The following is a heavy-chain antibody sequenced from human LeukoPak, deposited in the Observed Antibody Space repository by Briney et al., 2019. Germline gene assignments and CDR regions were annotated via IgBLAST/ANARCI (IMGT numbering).Heavy chain of an antibody. CDR1: GFTFSSYG. Sequence: GRSLRLSCAASGFTFSSYGMHWVRQAPGKGLEWVAVISYDGSNKYYADSVKGRFTISRDNSKNTLYLQMNSLRAEDTAVYYCAKEGELMATRVWYFDLWGRGTLVTVSS. D-gene: IGHD5-24*01. V-gene: IGHV3-30*18. CDR3: AKEGELMATRVWYFDL. CDR2: ISYDGSNK. J-gene: IGHJ2*01.